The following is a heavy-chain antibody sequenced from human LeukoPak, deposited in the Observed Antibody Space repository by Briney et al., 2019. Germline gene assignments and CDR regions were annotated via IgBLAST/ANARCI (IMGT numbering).Heavy chain of an antibody. CDR3: ARDGEGGYDPYYFDY. Sequence: GGSLRLSCAASGFTFSSYWMSWVRQAPGKGLEWVANIKQDGSEKYYVDPVKGRFTISRGNAKNSLYLQMNSLRAEDTAVYYCARDGEGGYDPYYFDYWGQGTLVTVSS. D-gene: IGHD5-12*01. J-gene: IGHJ4*02. CDR2: IKQDGSEK. V-gene: IGHV3-7*01. CDR1: GFTFSSYW.